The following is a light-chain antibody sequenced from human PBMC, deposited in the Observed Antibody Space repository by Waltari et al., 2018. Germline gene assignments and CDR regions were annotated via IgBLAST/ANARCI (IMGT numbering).Light chain of an antibody. CDR3: QQYNTWPPWT. CDR1: QTVSSN. Sequence: ETVMTQSPATLSASPGESATLSCRTSQTVSSNLAWYQQKPGQAPRLLIYGASIRATGVPARFSGSGSGTQFTLTIHSLQSEDFAIYYCQQYNTWPPWTFGQGTKVDIK. CDR2: GAS. J-gene: IGKJ1*01. V-gene: IGKV3-15*01.